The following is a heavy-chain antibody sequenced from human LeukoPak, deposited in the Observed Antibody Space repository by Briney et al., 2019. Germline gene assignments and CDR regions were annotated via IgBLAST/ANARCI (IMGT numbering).Heavy chain of an antibody. J-gene: IGHJ4*02. D-gene: IGHD1-14*01. Sequence: PSETLSLTCTVSGGSISSYYWSWIRQPPGKGLEWIGYIYYSGGTNYNPSLKSRVTISVDTSKNQFSLKLSSVTAADTAVYYCARVNAPDNDYWGQGTLVTVSS. V-gene: IGHV4-59*12. CDR3: ARVNAPDNDY. CDR1: GGSISSYY. CDR2: IYYSGGT.